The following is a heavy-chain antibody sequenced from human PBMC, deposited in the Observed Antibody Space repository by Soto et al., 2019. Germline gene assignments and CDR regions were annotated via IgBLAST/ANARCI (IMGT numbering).Heavy chain of an antibody. D-gene: IGHD2-15*01. Sequence: QVQLVESGGGVVQPGKSLRLSCVASGFTFDTYGIHWVRQAPGKGLEWVALISYDGTNTDYADSVAGRFTISRDNSQNTLYLQMNSLRSEDTAGYYCVSRSTSGLQWWVDVGIWGQGALVAVSS. J-gene: IGHJ4*02. CDR3: VSRSTSGLQWWVDVGI. CDR2: ISYDGTNT. V-gene: IGHV3-30*03. CDR1: GFTFDTYG.